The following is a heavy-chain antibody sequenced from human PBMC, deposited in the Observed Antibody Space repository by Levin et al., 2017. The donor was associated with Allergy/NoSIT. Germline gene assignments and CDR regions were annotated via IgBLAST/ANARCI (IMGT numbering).Heavy chain of an antibody. J-gene: IGHJ3*02. CDR3: ASFGIAAAAPNAFDI. Sequence: GESLKISCAASGFTFSSYGMHWVRQAPGKGLEWVAVIWYDGSNKYYADSVKGRFTISRDNSKNTLYLQMNSLRAEDTAVYYCASFGIAAAAPNAFDIWGQGTMVTVSS. CDR2: IWYDGSNK. CDR1: GFTFSSYG. D-gene: IGHD6-13*01. V-gene: IGHV3-33*01.